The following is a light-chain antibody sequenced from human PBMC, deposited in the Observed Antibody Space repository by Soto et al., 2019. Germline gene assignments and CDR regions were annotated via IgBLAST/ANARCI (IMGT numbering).Light chain of an antibody. V-gene: IGLV2-14*03. Sequence: QSVLTQPASVSGSPGQSITISCTGARTDVDGYDYVTWYQQHPGQAPKLMIYDVNNRPSGVSHRFSGSKSGDTASLTISGLRAEDDADYYCSSYTASAPFYIFGTGTKLTVL. CDR1: RTDVDGYDY. J-gene: IGLJ1*01. CDR2: DVN. CDR3: SSYTASAPFYI.